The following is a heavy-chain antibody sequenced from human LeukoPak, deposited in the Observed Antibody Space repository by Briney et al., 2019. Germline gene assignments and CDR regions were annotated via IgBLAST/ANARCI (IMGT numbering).Heavy chain of an antibody. CDR1: GGTFSSYA. CDR2: INPNSGGT. CDR3: ARGMEPYYYMDV. J-gene: IGHJ6*03. V-gene: IGHV1-2*02. D-gene: IGHD1-26*01. Sequence: ASVKVSCKASGGTFSSYAISWVRQAPGQGLEWMAWINPNSGGTNYAQKFQGRVTMTRDTSISTAYMELSRLRSDDTAVYYCARGMEPYYYMDVWGKGTTVTVSS.